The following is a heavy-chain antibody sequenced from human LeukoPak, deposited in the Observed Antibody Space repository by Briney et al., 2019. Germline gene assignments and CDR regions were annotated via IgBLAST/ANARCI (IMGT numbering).Heavy chain of an antibody. CDR1: GXTFTNAW. CDR3: TTGELN. V-gene: IGHV3-15*01. J-gene: IGHJ4*02. Sequence: GGSLRLSCAASGXTFTNAWMTWVRQAPGKGLEWVGRIKGKTDGGTIDYAAPVKGRFTISRDDSKNTLYLHMNSLKTEDTAVYYCTTGELNWGQGTLVTVSS. D-gene: IGHD3-10*01. CDR2: IKGKTDGGTI.